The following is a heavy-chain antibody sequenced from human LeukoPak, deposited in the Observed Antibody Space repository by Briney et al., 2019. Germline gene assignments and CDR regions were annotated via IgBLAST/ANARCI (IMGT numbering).Heavy chain of an antibody. CDR1: GFEFSSYS. CDR2: IRSSGNTM. D-gene: IGHD3-3*01. Sequence: QPGGSLRLSCVASGFEFSSYSMNWVRQAPGNGVEWLSYIRSSGNTMNYADSVRGRFTISRDNAQNSLYLQMNSLRAEDTAVYYCARIIRIGYYQIDYWGQGTLVTVSS. V-gene: IGHV3-48*01. J-gene: IGHJ4*02. CDR3: ARIIRIGYYQIDY.